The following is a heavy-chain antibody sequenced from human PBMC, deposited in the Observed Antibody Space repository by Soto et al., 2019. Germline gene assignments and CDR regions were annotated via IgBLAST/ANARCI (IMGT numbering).Heavy chain of an antibody. J-gene: IGHJ4*02. CDR1: GYTFTTFY. CDR3: ARDGHKFDFHY. V-gene: IGHV1-46*01. D-gene: IGHD3-10*01. Sequence: QVQLLQSGPEVKKPGASVKVSCKTSGYTFTTFYVHWVRQAPGQGLEWMGRIHPGGGQTIYSQKFQDRVAVSRDTSTNTVYMELSNLRSDDTAIYYCARDGHKFDFHYWGQGTLVTVSS. CDR2: IHPGGGQT.